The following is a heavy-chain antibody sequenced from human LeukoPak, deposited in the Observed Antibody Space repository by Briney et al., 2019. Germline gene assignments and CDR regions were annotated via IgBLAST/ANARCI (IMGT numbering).Heavy chain of an antibody. CDR1: GYTFSSYG. V-gene: IGHV1-18*01. J-gene: IGHJ4*02. Sequence: ASVKVSCKDSGYTFSSYGISWLRQAPGQGLEWMGWIGPWNGNTNNAQKFQGRVTMTTDTSTSTLYMDLRSLRSDDTDVYYCARDNGHKSVDYWGQGTLVTVSS. CDR2: IGPWNGNT. D-gene: IGHD2-21*01. CDR3: ARDNGHKSVDY.